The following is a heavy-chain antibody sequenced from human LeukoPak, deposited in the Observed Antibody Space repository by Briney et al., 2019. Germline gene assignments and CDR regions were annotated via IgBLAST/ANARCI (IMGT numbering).Heavy chain of an antibody. Sequence: GGSLRLSCAASGFTFSSYWISWVRQAQGKGLELVANIKQDGSEKYYVDSVKGRFTISRDNAKNSLYLQMNSLRAEDTAVYYCARLLLTPYYYYGMDVWGQGTTVTVSS. CDR1: GFTFSSYW. D-gene: IGHD2-15*01. J-gene: IGHJ6*02. CDR3: ARLLLTPYYYYGMDV. V-gene: IGHV3-7*01. CDR2: IKQDGSEK.